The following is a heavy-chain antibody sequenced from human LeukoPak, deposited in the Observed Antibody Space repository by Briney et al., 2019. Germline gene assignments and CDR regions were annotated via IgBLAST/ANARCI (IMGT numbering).Heavy chain of an antibody. V-gene: IGHV3-11*04. Sequence: PGGSLRLSCSASGFTVRDSDMSWIRQAPGEGLEWVSYIIESGGSTYCADSVTGRFTISRDNAKNSVYLQMNSLRDEDTAVYYCASQLETFYMDVWGKGTTVTVSS. CDR2: IIESGGST. CDR3: ASQLETFYMDV. D-gene: IGHD5-24*01. J-gene: IGHJ6*03. CDR1: GFTVRDSD.